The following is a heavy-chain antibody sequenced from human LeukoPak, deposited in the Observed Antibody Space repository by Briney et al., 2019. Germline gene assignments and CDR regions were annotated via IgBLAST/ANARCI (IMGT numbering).Heavy chain of an antibody. Sequence: PSGTLSLTCAVSGGSISSSNWWSWVRQPPGQGLEWIGSIYYSGSTYYNPSLKSRVTISVDTSKNQFSLKLSSVTAADTAVYYCARGGYDSSFDYWGQGTLVTVSS. CDR3: ARGGYDSSFDY. V-gene: IGHV4-4*02. CDR2: IYYSGST. CDR1: GGSISSSNW. J-gene: IGHJ4*02. D-gene: IGHD5-12*01.